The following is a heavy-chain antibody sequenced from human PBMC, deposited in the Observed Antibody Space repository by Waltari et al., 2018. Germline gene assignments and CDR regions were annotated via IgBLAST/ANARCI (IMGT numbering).Heavy chain of an antibody. CDR2: IYYSGST. Sequence: QVQLQESGPGLVKPSQTLSLTCTVSGGSISSGGYYWSWIRQHPGKGLEWIGYIYYSGSTYYNPSLKSRVTISVDTSKNQFSLKLSSVTAADTAVYYCAREGYSGYDSKYCGGDCSPSGGYYYYMDVWGKGTTVTVSS. V-gene: IGHV4-31*03. D-gene: IGHD2-21*01. J-gene: IGHJ6*03. CDR1: GGSISSGGYY. CDR3: AREGYSGYDSKYCGGDCSPSGGYYYYMDV.